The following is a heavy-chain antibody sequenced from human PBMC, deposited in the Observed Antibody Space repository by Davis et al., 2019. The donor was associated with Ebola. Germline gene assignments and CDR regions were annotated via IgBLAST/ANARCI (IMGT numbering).Heavy chain of an antibody. V-gene: IGHV3-30*18. CDR1: GFTFSSYG. CDR2: ISYDGSNK. Sequence: GESLKISCAASGFTFSSYGMHWVRQAPGKGLEWVAVISYDGSNKYYADSVKGRFTISRDNSKNTLYLQMNSLRAEDTAVYYCVKVIGPSYFDYWGQGTLVTVSS. CDR3: VKVIGPSYFDY. J-gene: IGHJ4*02.